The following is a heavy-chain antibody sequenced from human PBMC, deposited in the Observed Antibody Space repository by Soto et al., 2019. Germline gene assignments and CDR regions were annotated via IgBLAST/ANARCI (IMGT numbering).Heavy chain of an antibody. CDR3: ARVKRGYSSSWYVYGMDV. CDR2: MNPNSGNT. CDR1: GYTFTSYD. V-gene: IGHV1-8*01. D-gene: IGHD6-13*01. Sequence: ASVKVSCKASGYTFTSYDINWVRQATGQGLEWMGWMNPNSGNTGYAQKFQGRVTMTRNTSISTAYMELSSLRSEDTAVYYWARVKRGYSSSWYVYGMDVWGQGTTVTVSS. J-gene: IGHJ6*02.